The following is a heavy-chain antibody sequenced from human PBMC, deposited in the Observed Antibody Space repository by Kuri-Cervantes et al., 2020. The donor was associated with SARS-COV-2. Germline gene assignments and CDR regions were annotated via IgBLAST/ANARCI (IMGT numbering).Heavy chain of an antibody. V-gene: IGHV3-7*01. CDR3: ARDRNWGDWYFGL. CDR2: IKQDGSEK. D-gene: IGHD7-27*01. Sequence: VGFLRLSCAASGFTFSSYWMSWVRQAPGKGLEWVANIKQDGSEKYYVDSVKGRFTISRDNAKNSLYLKMNSLRAEDTAVCYCARDRNWGDWYFGLWGRGTLVTVSS. CDR1: GFTFSSYW. J-gene: IGHJ2*01.